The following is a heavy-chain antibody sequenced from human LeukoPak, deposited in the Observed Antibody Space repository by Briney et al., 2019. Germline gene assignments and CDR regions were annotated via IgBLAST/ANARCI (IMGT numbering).Heavy chain of an antibody. D-gene: IGHD6-13*01. CDR1: GYTLTELS. Sequence: ASVKVSCKVSGYTLTELSMHWVRQAPGKGLEWMGGFDPEDGETIYAQKFQGRVTMTEDTSTDTAYMELSSLRSEDTAVYYCARTHTAAGPLDYWGQGTLVTVSS. V-gene: IGHV1-24*01. CDR3: ARTHTAAGPLDY. CDR2: FDPEDGET. J-gene: IGHJ4*02.